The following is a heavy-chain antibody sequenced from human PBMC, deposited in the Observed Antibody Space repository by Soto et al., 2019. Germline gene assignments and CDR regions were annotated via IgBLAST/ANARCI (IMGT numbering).Heavy chain of an antibody. CDR3: VREEYDFWSDYHRYFDY. J-gene: IGHJ4*02. V-gene: IGHV3-7*01. CDR1: GFSFSSYW. CDR2: IKQDGSEK. Sequence: EVQLVESGGGLVQPGGSLRLSCAASGFSFSSYWMSWVRQAPGKGLEWVANIKQDGSEKYHVGSVKGRFTISRDNAKNSLYLQMNSLRADDTALYYCVREEYDFWSDYHRYFDYWGQGTLVTVSS. D-gene: IGHD3-3*01.